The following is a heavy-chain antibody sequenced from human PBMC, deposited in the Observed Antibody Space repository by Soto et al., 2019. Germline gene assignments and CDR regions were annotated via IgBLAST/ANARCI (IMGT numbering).Heavy chain of an antibody. CDR2: ISGSGGST. CDR3: AKPGITIFGVVMVGYFDY. J-gene: IGHJ4*02. V-gene: IGHV3-23*01. D-gene: IGHD3-3*01. CDR1: GFTFSSYA. Sequence: GGSLRLSCAASGFTFSSYAMGWVRQAPGKGLEWVSAISGSGGSTYYADSVKGRFTISRDNSKNTLYLQMNSLRAEDTAVYYCAKPGITIFGVVMVGYFDYWGQGTLVTVSS.